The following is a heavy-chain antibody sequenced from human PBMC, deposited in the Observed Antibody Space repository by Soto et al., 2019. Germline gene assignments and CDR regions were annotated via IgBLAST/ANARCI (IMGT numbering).Heavy chain of an antibody. CDR3: ARGGRSGSPGVSDY. CDR1: GFTFSSYW. Sequence: GGSLRLSCAASGFTFSSYWMSWVRQAPGKGLEWVANIKQDGSEKYYVDSVKGRFTISRDNAKNSLYLQMNSLRAEDTAVYYCARGGRSGSPGVSDYWGQGTLVTVSS. J-gene: IGHJ4*02. V-gene: IGHV3-7*03. CDR2: IKQDGSEK. D-gene: IGHD3-3*01.